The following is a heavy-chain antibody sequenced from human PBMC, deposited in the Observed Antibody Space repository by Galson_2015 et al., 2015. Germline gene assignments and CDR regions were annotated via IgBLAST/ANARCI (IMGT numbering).Heavy chain of an antibody. J-gene: IGHJ4*02. Sequence: SLRLSCAASGFTFSSYGMHWVRQAPGKGLEWVAVIWYDGSNKYYADSVKGRFTISRDNSKNTLYLQMNSLRAEDTAVYYCAREHEVGAPQGSFDYSGQGTLLTASS. V-gene: IGHV3-33*01. D-gene: IGHD1-26*01. CDR2: IWYDGSNK. CDR1: GFTFSSYG. CDR3: AREHEVGAPQGSFDY.